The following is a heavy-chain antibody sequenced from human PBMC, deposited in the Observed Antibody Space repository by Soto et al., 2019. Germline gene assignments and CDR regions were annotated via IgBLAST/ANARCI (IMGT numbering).Heavy chain of an antibody. D-gene: IGHD6-19*01. CDR1: GFSLSTSGVG. Sequence: YGPTRVNPTQTLTLTCTVAGFSLSTSGVGVGWIRQPPGKALEWLALIYWDDDKRYSPSLKSRLTITKDTSKSQVVLTMTNMDAVDTATYYGAHVMISVAGTSWFCPGGQGTLVTVSS. CDR2: IYWDDDK. J-gene: IGHJ5*02. CDR3: AHVMISVAGTSWFCP. V-gene: IGHV2-5*02.